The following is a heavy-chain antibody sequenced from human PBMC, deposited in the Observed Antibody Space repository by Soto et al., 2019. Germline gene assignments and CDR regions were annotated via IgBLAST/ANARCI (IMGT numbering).Heavy chain of an antibody. CDR3: AKHYQFDS. V-gene: IGHV3-23*01. CDR1: GFTFTAYA. Sequence: EVQLLESGGGLVQPGGSLRLFCAASGFTFTAYAMSWVRQAPGKGPEWVSSINTAEAGTNYAESVKGRFTISRDNSKNTLYLQMDSLRAEDTAMYYCAKHYQFDSWGQGTLVIVSS. J-gene: IGHJ4*02. CDR2: INTAEAGT. D-gene: IGHD2-2*01.